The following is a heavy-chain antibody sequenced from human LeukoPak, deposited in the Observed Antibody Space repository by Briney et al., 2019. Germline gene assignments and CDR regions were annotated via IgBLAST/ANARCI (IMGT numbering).Heavy chain of an antibody. V-gene: IGHV1-69*06. D-gene: IGHD3-10*01. J-gene: IGHJ6*03. Sequence: ASVKVSCKASGGTFSSYAISWVRQAPGQGLEWMGGIIPIFGTANYAQKFQGRVTITADKSTSTAYMELSSLRSDDTAVYYCARVDQQLWFGELIPSYMDVWGKGTTVTISS. CDR3: ARVDQQLWFGELIPSYMDV. CDR1: GGTFSSYA. CDR2: IIPIFGTA.